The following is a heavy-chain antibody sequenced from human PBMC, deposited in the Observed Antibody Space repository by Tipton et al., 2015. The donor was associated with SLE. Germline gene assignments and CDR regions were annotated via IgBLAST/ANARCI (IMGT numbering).Heavy chain of an antibody. CDR2: ISWNSGSV. J-gene: IGHJ4*02. D-gene: IGHD5-18*01. V-gene: IGHV3-9*01. CDR3: GKDVRGYSYGPFDH. Sequence: SLRLSCAASGFTFDDYAMHWVRQAPGKGLEWVSGISWNSGSVGYADSVKGRFTISRDNAKKSLYLQINTLRAEDTASYYCGKDVRGYSYGPFDHWGQGTLVTVSS. CDR1: GFTFDDYA.